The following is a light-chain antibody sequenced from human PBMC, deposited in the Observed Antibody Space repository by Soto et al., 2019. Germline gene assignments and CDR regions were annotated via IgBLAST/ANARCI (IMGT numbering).Light chain of an antibody. CDR1: QSVSSN. V-gene: IGKV3-15*01. CDR2: GAS. J-gene: IGKJ2*01. CDR3: QHQGT. Sequence: EIVMTQSPATLSVSPGERATLSCRASQSVSSNLAWYQQKPGQAPRLLIYGASTRATGIPARFSGSGSGTEFTLTISNLQSEDCAVYYCQHQGTFGQGTKLEIK.